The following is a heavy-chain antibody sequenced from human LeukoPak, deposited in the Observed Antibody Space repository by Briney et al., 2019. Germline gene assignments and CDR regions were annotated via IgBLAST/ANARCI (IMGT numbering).Heavy chain of an antibody. CDR2: IYHSGST. CDR3: ATGYSGSYWGYYYYYGMDV. Sequence: SETLSLTCTVSGYSISSGYYWGRIRQPPGKGLEWIGSIYHSGSTYYNPSLKSRVTISVDTSKNQFSLKLSSVTAADTAVYYCATGYSGSYWGYYYYYGMDVWGQGTTVTVSS. CDR1: GYSISSGYY. V-gene: IGHV4-38-2*02. J-gene: IGHJ6*02. D-gene: IGHD1-26*01.